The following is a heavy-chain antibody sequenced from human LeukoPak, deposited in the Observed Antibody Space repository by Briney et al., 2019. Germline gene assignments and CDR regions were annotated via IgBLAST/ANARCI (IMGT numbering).Heavy chain of an antibody. V-gene: IGHV3-7*03. D-gene: IGHD3-3*01. CDR3: AKDAYYDFWSGRYYDY. CDR1: GFTFSSYW. CDR2: IKQDGSEK. J-gene: IGHJ4*02. Sequence: GSLRLSCAASGFTFSSYWMSWVRQAPGKGLEWVANIKQDGSEKYYVDSVKGRFTISRDNAKNSLYLQMNSLRAEDTALYYCAKDAYYDFWSGRYYDYWGQGTLVTVSS.